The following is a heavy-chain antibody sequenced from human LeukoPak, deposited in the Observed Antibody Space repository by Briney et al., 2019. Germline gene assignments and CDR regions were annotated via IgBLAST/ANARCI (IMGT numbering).Heavy chain of an antibody. J-gene: IGHJ6*03. CDR2: IYSGGST. D-gene: IGHD2-15*01. V-gene: IGHV3-53*01. CDR3: ARGDPATPNYYYYYYYMDV. Sequence: GGSLRLSCVGSRFSFSNYAMSWVRQAPGKGLEWVSVIYSGGSTYYADSVKGRFTISRDNSKNTLYLQMNSLRAEDTAVYYCARGDPATPNYYYYYYYMDVWGKGTTVTVSS. CDR1: RFSFSNYA.